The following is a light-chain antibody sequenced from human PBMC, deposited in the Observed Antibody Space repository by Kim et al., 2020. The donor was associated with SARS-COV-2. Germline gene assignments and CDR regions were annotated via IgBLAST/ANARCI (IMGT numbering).Light chain of an antibody. J-gene: IGLJ3*02. CDR1: NNNVGNQG. V-gene: IGLV10-54*04. Sequence: QTPPLTCTGNNNNVGNQGAAWLQQHQGPPPKLLSYRNNNRPSGISERFSASRSGDTASLTITGLQPEDETDYYCSAWDSSLNAWVFGGGTQLTVL. CDR2: RNN. CDR3: SAWDSSLNAWV.